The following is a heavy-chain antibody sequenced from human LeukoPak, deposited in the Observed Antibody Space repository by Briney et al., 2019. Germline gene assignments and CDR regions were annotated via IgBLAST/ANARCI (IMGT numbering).Heavy chain of an antibody. Sequence: GGSLRLSCAASGFTFSSYSMNWVRQAPGKGPEWVSSISSSSSYIYYADSVKGRFTISRDNAKNSLYLQMNSLRAEDTAVYYCARDTGYCSSTSCYTSNWFDPWGQGTLVTVSS. CDR2: ISSSSSYI. J-gene: IGHJ5*02. V-gene: IGHV3-21*01. CDR1: GFTFSSYS. CDR3: ARDTGYCSSTSCYTSNWFDP. D-gene: IGHD2-2*02.